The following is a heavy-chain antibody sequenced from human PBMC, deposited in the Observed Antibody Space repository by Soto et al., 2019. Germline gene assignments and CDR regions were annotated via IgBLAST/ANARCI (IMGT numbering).Heavy chain of an antibody. D-gene: IGHD5-12*01. J-gene: IGHJ4*02. CDR3: ARDIRPGRGEWLRPGPLGY. V-gene: IGHV3-11*06. CDR2: ISSSSSYT. CDR1: GFTFSDYY. Sequence: PGGSLRLSCAASGFTFSDYYMSWIRQAPGKGLEWVSYISSSSSYTNYADSVKGRFTISRDNAKNSLYLQMNSLRAEDTAVYYCARDIRPGRGEWLRPGPLGYWGQGTLVTVSS.